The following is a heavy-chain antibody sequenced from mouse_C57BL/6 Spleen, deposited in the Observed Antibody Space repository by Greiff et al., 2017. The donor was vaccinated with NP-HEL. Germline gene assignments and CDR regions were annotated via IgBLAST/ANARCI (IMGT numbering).Heavy chain of an antibody. J-gene: IGHJ1*03. CDR1: GYTFTSYR. CDR3: ARKVITTVVAPDV. Sequence: QVQLQQPGAELVKPGASVKLSCKASGYTFTSYRMHWVKQRPGQGLEWIGMIHPNSGSTNYNEKFKSKATLTVDKSSSTAYMQLSSLTSEDSAVYYCARKVITTVVAPDVWGTGTTVTVSS. CDR2: IHPNSGST. D-gene: IGHD1-1*01. V-gene: IGHV1-64*01.